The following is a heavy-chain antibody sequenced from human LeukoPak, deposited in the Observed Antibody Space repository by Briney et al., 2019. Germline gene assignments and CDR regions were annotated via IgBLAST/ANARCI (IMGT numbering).Heavy chain of an antibody. D-gene: IGHD3-16*01. CDR1: DVAMSDYY. Sequence: SETLSLTCTVSDVAMSDYYWSWIRQPPGKGLEWIAYIFHTGDSNQNPSLKGRVSVSLDIPKDELSLKLSSVSAADTAVYYCARHAFASPLDTWGQGTVVIVSS. J-gene: IGHJ5*02. CDR3: ARHAFASPLDT. CDR2: IFHTGDS. V-gene: IGHV4-59*08.